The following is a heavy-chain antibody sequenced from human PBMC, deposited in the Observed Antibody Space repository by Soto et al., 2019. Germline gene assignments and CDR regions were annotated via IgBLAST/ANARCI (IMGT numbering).Heavy chain of an antibody. J-gene: IGHJ4*02. CDR3: ARGAIVYSYGSGSYYLAPLN. CDR1: GGSFSVYY. V-gene: IGHV4-34*01. D-gene: IGHD3-10*01. Sequence: QVQLQQWGAGLLKPSETLSLTCGVYGGSFSVYYCTWIRQPPGKGLEWIGEVNHSGTTNYNTSLMSRVTMSVNTSKNHFALQLSSVTAADTSVYYCARGAIVYSYGSGSYYLAPLNWGQLTLFTVSS. CDR2: VNHSGTT.